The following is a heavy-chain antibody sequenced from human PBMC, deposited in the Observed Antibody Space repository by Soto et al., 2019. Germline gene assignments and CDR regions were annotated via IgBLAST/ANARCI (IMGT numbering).Heavy chain of an antibody. CDR3: ATERVVPPRSQLQY. CDR2: IIPIFGTA. J-gene: IGHJ4*02. V-gene: IGHV1-69*13. CDR1: GGTFISYA. D-gene: IGHD2-2*01. Sequence: SVKCSCKSSGGTFISYAISWVRQAPGQGLEWMGGIIPIFGTANYAQKFQGRVTITADESTSTAYMELSSLRSEDTAVYYCATERVVPPRSQLQYWGPGSLFSVSS.